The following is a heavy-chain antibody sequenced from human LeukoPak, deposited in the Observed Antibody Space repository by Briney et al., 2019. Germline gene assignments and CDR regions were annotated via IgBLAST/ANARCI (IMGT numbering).Heavy chain of an antibody. CDR3: ARDRFDDSSGYYYHYYYYMDV. J-gene: IGHJ6*03. Sequence: SETLSLTCTVSVGSIISSSYYWGWIRQPPGKGLEWIGSIYYLGNTDYNPSLKSRVTISVDTSKNQFSLRLSSVTAADTAVYYCARDRFDDSSGYYYHYYYYMDVWGKGTTVTVSS. V-gene: IGHV4-39*07. D-gene: IGHD3-22*01. CDR2: IYYLGNT. CDR1: VGSIISSSYY.